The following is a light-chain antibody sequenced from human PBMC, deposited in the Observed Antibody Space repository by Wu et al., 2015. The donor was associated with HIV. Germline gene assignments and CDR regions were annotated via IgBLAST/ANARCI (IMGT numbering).Light chain of an antibody. J-gene: IGKJ4*01. Sequence: ETVMTQSPATLSVSPGERVTLSCRASQSISSNLAWYQQKPGQAPSLVIYGASTRATGFPASFSGGGSGTEFNLTIRDMQSEDFAVYYCQQYNSCPLTFGGGTKVEIK. V-gene: IGKV3-15*01. CDR1: QSISSN. CDR2: GAS. CDR3: QQYNSCPLT.